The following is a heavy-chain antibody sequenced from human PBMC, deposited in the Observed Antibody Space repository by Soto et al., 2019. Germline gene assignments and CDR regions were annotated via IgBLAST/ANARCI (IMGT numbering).Heavy chain of an antibody. CDR3: ARLARVRLGIYYYYYMDV. Sequence: ASVKVSCKASGYTFTSYDFNWVRQATGQGLEWMGWMNPNSGNTGYAQKFQGRVTMTRNTSISTAYMELSSLRSEDTAVYYCARLARVRLGIYYYYYMDVWGKGTTVTVSS. J-gene: IGHJ6*03. CDR1: GYTFTSYD. CDR2: MNPNSGNT. V-gene: IGHV1-8*01. D-gene: IGHD6-6*01.